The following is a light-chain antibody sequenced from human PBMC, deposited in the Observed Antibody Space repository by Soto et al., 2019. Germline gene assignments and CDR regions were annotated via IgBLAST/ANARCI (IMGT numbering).Light chain of an antibody. CDR1: QTIFSW. CDR2: KAS. CDR3: QQYNSYPYS. V-gene: IGKV1-5*03. J-gene: IGKJ2*03. Sequence: FQMTQSPSTLSASVGDRVNITCRASQTIFSWLAWYQHKPGKAPKLLIYKASSLESGVPSRYSGSGSGTEFTLTISGLQPDDFATYFCQQYNSYPYSFGQGTKLEIK.